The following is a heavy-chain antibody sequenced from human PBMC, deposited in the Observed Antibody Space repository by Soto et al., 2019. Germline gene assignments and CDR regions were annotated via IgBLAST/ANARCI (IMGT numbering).Heavy chain of an antibody. V-gene: IGHV3-74*01. Sequence: GGSLRLSCAASGFTFSTYWMHWVRQAPGKGLVWVSRISSDGSGTTYADSVQGRFTISRDNAKNTLYLQMNSLRAEDTAVYYCARENTATIYYYYYYYMDVWGKGTTVTVSS. CDR3: ARENTATIYYYYYYYMDV. D-gene: IGHD5-12*01. CDR2: ISSDGSGT. J-gene: IGHJ6*03. CDR1: GFTFSTYW.